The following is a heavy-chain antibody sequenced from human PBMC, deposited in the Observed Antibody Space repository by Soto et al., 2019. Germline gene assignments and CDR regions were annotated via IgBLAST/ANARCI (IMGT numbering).Heavy chain of an antibody. CDR2: IHYSGST. J-gene: IGHJ4*02. D-gene: IGHD6-19*01. Sequence: QVQLQESGPGLVKPSETLSLTCTVSGGSVSSGSYYWSWIRQPPGKGLEWIGYIHYSGSTNYNPSLKSRVTISVDTSKNQFSLKLSSVTAADTAVYYCAREGRIAVAGSLRVFDYWGQGTLVTVSS. V-gene: IGHV4-61*01. CDR3: AREGRIAVAGSLRVFDY. CDR1: GGSVSSGSYY.